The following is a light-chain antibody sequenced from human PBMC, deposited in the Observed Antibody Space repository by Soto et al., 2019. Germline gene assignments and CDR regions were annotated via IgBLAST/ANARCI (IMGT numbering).Light chain of an antibody. V-gene: IGLV1-47*02. CDR3: AAWDDSLSRAV. Sequence: QSVLTQPPSASGTPGQRVTISCSGSSSNIGGNYVYWYQQLPGTAPKLLIYSNNHRPSGVPDRFSGSKSGTSASLAISGLRSEDEAHYYCAAWDDSLSRAVFGGCTQLTVL. CDR2: SNN. J-gene: IGLJ7*01. CDR1: SSNIGGNY.